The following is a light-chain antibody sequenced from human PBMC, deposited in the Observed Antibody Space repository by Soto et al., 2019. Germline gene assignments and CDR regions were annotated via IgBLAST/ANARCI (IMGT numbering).Light chain of an antibody. CDR3: QQYGSSHT. CDR2: GAS. V-gene: IGKV3-20*01. CDR1: QSVTSTY. J-gene: IGKJ5*01. Sequence: EIVLTQSPGTLSLSPGKRATLSCRASQSVTSTYLAWYQQKPGQAPRLLIYGASSRAIGIPDRFSGSVSGSDFILTINRLEPEDFAVYYCQQYGSSHTFGQGTRLEIK.